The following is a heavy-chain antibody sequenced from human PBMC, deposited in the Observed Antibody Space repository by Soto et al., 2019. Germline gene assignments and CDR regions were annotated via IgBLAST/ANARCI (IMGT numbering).Heavy chain of an antibody. V-gene: IGHV3-53*01. CDR2: LYDVDGS. CDR1: GLTVSGKKY. Sequence: DVQLVESGGGLIQPGESLRLSCAAFGLTVSGKKYVAWVRQAPGKGLEWVSALYDVDGSFYAHSVKGRFTTSSDSSKTTVYLQMNGLRPDDTAVYYCASWHEREHAYDVWGQGTTVTVSS. D-gene: IGHD1-1*01. CDR3: ASWHEREHAYDV. J-gene: IGHJ3*01.